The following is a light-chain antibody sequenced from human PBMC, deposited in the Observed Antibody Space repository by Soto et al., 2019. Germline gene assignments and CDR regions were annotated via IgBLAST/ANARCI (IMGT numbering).Light chain of an antibody. Sequence: VLTQPPSASGTPGQRVTISCSGGSSNIGTNAVNWYQQLPGTAPKLLIYNNNQRPSGVPDRFSGSKSGTSASLAISGLQSEDDADYYCEAWDDSLNGYVFGTGTMVTVL. J-gene: IGLJ1*01. V-gene: IGLV1-44*01. CDR2: NNN. CDR3: EAWDDSLNGYV. CDR1: SSNIGTNA.